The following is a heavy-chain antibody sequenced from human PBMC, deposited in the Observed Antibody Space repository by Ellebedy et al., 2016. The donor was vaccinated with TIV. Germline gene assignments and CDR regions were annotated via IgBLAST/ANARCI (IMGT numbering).Heavy chain of an antibody. CDR2: INHSGNT. D-gene: IGHD2-15*01. Sequence: MPSETLSLTCAVFGESLSGYYWSWIRQPPGKGLEWIGEINHSGNTNYNPSLKRRVTISVATSRNQLSLNLSSVTAADTAVYYCARGLYCSGAGCSRWGQGTLVTVSS. J-gene: IGHJ4*01. CDR1: GESLSGYY. V-gene: IGHV4-34*01. CDR3: ARGLYCSGAGCSR.